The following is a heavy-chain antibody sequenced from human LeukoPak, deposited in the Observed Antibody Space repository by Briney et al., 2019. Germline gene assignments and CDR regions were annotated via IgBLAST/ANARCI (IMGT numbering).Heavy chain of an antibody. J-gene: IGHJ4*02. CDR2: ISSSSSYI. CDR1: GFTFSSYS. V-gene: IGHV3-21*01. CDR3: ARAEGAYYDSSGSIDY. Sequence: NPGGSLRLSCAASGFTFSSYSMNWVRQAPGKGLEWVSSISSSSSYIYYADSVKGRLTISRDNAKNSLYLQMNSLRAEDTAVYYCARAEGAYYDSSGSIDYWGQGTLVTVSS. D-gene: IGHD3-22*01.